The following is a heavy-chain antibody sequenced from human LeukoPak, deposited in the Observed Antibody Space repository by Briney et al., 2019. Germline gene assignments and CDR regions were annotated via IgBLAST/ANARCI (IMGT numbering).Heavy chain of an antibody. CDR2: IYYSGTT. J-gene: IGHJ4*01. Sequence: SETLSLTCTFSGDAFSSSSYYWGWLRQPPGKGLEWIGNIYYSGTTYYNPSLKTRVSLFVDTSKNQFSLELTAVTAADTAVYYCARFSRNIFPTGFDSWGHGTLVTVSS. CDR3: ARFSRNIFPTGFDS. D-gene: IGHD1-1*01. V-gene: IGHV4-39*01. CDR1: GDAFSSSSYY.